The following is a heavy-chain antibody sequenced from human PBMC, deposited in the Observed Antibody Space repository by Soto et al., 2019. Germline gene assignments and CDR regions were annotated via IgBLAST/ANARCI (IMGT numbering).Heavy chain of an antibody. CDR2: IYYSGST. Sequence: SETLSLTCTVSGGSISSGDYYWSWIRQPPGKGLEWIGYIYYSGSTYYNPTLKSRVTISVDTSKNQFSLKLSSVTAADTAVYYCAGYSSGYYYDYWGQGTLVTVSS. D-gene: IGHD3-22*01. CDR1: GGSISSGDYY. CDR3: AGYSSGYYYDY. V-gene: IGHV4-30-4*01. J-gene: IGHJ4*02.